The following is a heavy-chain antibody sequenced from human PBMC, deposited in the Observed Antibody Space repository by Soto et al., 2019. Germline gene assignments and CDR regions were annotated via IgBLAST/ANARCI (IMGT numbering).Heavy chain of an antibody. CDR3: ARGRLEYDFWSGYTPFYYYYMDV. CDR2: INHSGST. J-gene: IGHJ6*03. D-gene: IGHD3-3*01. CDR1: GGSFSGYY. Sequence: QVQLQQWGAGLLKPSETLSLTCAVYGGSFSGYYWSWIRQPPGKGLEWIGEINHSGSTNYNPSLKSLVTISVDTSKNQFSLKLSSVTAADTAVYYCARGRLEYDFWSGYTPFYYYYMDVWGKGTTVTVSS. V-gene: IGHV4-34*01.